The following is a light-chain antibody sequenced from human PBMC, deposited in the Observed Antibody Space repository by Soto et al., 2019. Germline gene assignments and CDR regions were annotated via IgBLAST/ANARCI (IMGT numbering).Light chain of an antibody. CDR3: QQRSNWPPWT. CDR2: DAS. CDR1: QSVGTS. J-gene: IGKJ1*01. V-gene: IGKV3-11*01. Sequence: EIVLTQSPATLSLSPGERATFSCKASQSVGTSLAWFQQKPGQAPRLLIYDASVRATGVPARFSGSGSGTDFTLTISRLQPDDIAVYYCQQRSNWPPWTFGRGTRVEI.